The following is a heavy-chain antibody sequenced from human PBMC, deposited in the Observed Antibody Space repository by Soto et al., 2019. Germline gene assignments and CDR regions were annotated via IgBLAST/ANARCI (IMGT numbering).Heavy chain of an antibody. CDR3: XXXXXHAFDI. V-gene: IGHV4-31*03. CDR2: IFYSGTT. CDR1: GVSINSGDYY. Sequence: QVQLQESGPGLVKPSQTLSLNCSVSGVSINSGDYYWSWIRQHAGQGLEWIGYIFYSGTTFYNPSLKSRVTISIDASKNQFSLEMSSVTAAXXXVXXXXXXXXHAFDIRGQGTMVTVSS. J-gene: IGHJ3*02.